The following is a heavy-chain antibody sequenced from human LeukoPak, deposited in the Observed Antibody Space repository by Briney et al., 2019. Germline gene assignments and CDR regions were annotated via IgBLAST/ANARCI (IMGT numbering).Heavy chain of an antibody. CDR1: GFTFSSYS. V-gene: IGHV3-21*01. D-gene: IGHD3-10*01. CDR3: ARAEMRLDYYGGLDY. CDR2: ISSSSSYI. Sequence: GGSLRLSCAASGFTFSSYSMNWVRQAPGKGLEWVSSISSSSSYIYYADSVKGRFTISRDNAKNSLYLQMNSLRAEDTAVYYCARAEMRLDYYGGLDYWGQGTLVTVSS. J-gene: IGHJ4*02.